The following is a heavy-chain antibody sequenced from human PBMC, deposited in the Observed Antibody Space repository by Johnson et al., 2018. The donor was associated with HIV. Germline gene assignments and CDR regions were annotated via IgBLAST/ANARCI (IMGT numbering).Heavy chain of an antibody. CDR2: ISYDGSTK. Sequence: QVQLVESVGGVVQPGRSLRLSCAASGFTFSSYGMHWVRRAPGKGLEWVAVISYDGSTKYYADSVKGRFTISRDNSKNTLYLQMNSLRAEDTAVYYCAKDRIMVRGVIGAFDIWGQGTMVTVSS. CDR3: AKDRIMVRGVIGAFDI. D-gene: IGHD3-10*01. CDR1: GFTFSSYG. V-gene: IGHV3-30*18. J-gene: IGHJ3*02.